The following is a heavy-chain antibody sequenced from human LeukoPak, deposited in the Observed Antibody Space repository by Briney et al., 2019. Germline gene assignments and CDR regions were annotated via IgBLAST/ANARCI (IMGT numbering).Heavy chain of an antibody. V-gene: IGHV3-74*01. D-gene: IGHD3-10*01. CDR2: ISSDGSST. Sequence: QPGGSLRLSCAASGFTFSNYWMHWVRQAPGKGLVWVSRISSDGSSTSYVDSVKGRFTISRDNAKNTLYLQMNSLRAEDTAVYYCARATHYYLWGQGTLVTVSS. CDR3: ARATHYYL. J-gene: IGHJ5*02. CDR1: GFTFSNYW.